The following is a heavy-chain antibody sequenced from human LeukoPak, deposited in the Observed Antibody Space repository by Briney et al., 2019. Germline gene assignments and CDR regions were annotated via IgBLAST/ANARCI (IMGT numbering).Heavy chain of an antibody. V-gene: IGHV4-39*07. J-gene: IGHJ4*02. D-gene: IGHD3-10*01. Sequence: PSETLSLTCIVSGDSISSSGYYWGWIRQPPGKGLEWIGSINYSGSNTDYNPSLKSRVTISVDRSKNQFSLKLSSVTAADTAVYYCARERRLYGSGSYSYWGQGTLVTVSS. CDR3: ARERRLYGSGSYSY. CDR2: INYSGSNT. CDR1: GDSISSSGYY.